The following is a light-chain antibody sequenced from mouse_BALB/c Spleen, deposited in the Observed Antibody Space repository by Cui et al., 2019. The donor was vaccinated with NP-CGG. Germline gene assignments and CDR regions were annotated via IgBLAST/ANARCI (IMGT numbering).Light chain of an antibody. CDR1: TGAVTTSNY. J-gene: IGLJ1*01. CDR3: ALWYSNHWV. V-gene: IGLV1*01. Sequence: QALVTHASPLPTSPGYTLPLTSPSSTGAVTTSNYANWVQEKPDHLFTGLIGGTNNRAPGVPARFSGSLIGDKAALTITGAQTEDEAIYFCALWYSNHWVFGGGTKLTVL. CDR2: GTN.